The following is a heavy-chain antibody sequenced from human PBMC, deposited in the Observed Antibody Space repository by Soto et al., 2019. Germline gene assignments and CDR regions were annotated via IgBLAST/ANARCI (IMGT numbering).Heavy chain of an antibody. V-gene: IGHV1-69*01. CDR2: IIPIFSSR. Sequence: QVQLVQSGAEVKKPGSSVKGSCKTSRDTFNKYAFNWVRQAPGQGLEWMGWIIPIFSSRNYAEKFQGRVTITADDSTSTAYMELRSLRFEDTAVYYCARGETYIGVWGQGTTVTVSS. CDR3: ARGETYIGV. D-gene: IGHD2-15*01. J-gene: IGHJ6*02. CDR1: RDTFNKYA.